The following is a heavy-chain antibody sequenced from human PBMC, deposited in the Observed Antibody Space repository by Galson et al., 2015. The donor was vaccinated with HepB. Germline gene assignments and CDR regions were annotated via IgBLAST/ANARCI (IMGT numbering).Heavy chain of an antibody. J-gene: IGHJ4*02. CDR2: ISYDGSNK. CDR1: GFTFSSYG. CDR3: AGGTGD. V-gene: IGHV3-30*03. D-gene: IGHD1-1*01. Sequence: SLRLSCAASGFTFSSYGVHWVRQAPGKGLEWVAVISYDGSNKYYADSVKGRFTISRDNSKNTLYLQMNSLRAEDTAVYYCAGGTGDWGQGTLVTVSS.